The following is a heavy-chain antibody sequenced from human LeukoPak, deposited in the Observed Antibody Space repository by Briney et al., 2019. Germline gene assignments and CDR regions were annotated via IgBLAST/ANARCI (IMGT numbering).Heavy chain of an antibody. D-gene: IGHD3-10*01. CDR2: INHSGST. CDR3: ARAIMVRGYYYYYYMDV. V-gene: IGHV4-34*01. Sequence: SETLSLTCTVSGGSISSYYWSWIRQPPGKGLEWIGEINHSGSTNYNPSLKSRVTISVDTSKNQFSLKLSSVTAADTAVYYCARAIMVRGYYYYYYMDVWGKGTTVTVSS. J-gene: IGHJ6*03. CDR1: GGSISSYY.